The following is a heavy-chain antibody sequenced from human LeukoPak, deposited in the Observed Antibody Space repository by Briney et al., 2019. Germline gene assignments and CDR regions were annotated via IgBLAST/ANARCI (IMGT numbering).Heavy chain of an antibody. CDR1: GFTFTSYE. CDR3: ARDGCTNGVCHGLDY. J-gene: IGHJ4*02. V-gene: IGHV3-48*03. D-gene: IGHD2-8*01. Sequence: PGGSLRLSCAASGFTFTSYEMNWVRQPPGKRLEWVSYISSSGSTIYYADSVQGRFTISRDNAKNSLYLQMNSLRVEDTAVYYCARDGCTNGVCHGLDYWGQGTLVTVSS. CDR2: ISSSGSTI.